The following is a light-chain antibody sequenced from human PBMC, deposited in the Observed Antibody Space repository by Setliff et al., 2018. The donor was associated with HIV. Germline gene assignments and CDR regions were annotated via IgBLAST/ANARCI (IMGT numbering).Light chain of an antibody. V-gene: IGLV2-8*01. CDR1: SNDVGGYNY. Sequence: QSALTQPPSVSGSPGQSVTISCTGTSNDVGGYNYLSWYQQHPGKAPKMLIYEVSKRPSGVPDRFSGSKSGNTASLIVSGLQAEDEADYYCSSYAGSERYVFGTGTKVTVL. CDR3: SSYAGSERYV. CDR2: EVS. J-gene: IGLJ1*01.